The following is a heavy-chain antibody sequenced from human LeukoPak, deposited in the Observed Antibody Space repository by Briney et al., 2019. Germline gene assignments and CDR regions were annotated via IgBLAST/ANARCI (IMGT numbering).Heavy chain of an antibody. J-gene: IGHJ4*02. D-gene: IGHD4-23*01. CDR1: GYTFTGYY. CDR2: INPNSGGT. V-gene: IGHV1-2*02. Sequence: ASVKVSCKASGYTFTGYYMHWVRQAPGQGLEWMGWINPNSGGTNYAQKFQGRVTMTRDTSISTVYMELSRLRSDDTAVYYCAREDYGGNGVGYWGQGTLVTVSS. CDR3: AREDYGGNGVGY.